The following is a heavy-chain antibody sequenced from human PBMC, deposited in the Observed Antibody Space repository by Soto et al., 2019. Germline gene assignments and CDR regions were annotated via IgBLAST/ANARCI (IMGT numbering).Heavy chain of an antibody. CDR2: ISSSSSTI. V-gene: IGHV3-48*01. J-gene: IGHJ6*03. CDR3: ARGALRYYDSEKIKPSYYYYMDV. D-gene: IGHD3-10*01. CDR1: GFTFSSYS. Sequence: GGSLRLSCAASGFTFSSYSMNWVRQAPGKGLEWVSYISSSSSTIYYADSVKGRFTISRDNAKNSLYLQMNSLRAEDTAVYYCARGALRYYDSEKIKPSYYYYMDVWGKGTTVTVSS.